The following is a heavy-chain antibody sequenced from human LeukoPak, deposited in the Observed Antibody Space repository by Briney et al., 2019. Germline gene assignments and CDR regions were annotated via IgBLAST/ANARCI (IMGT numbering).Heavy chain of an antibody. D-gene: IGHD6-6*01. Sequence: SETLSLTCTVSGGSISTYYWSWIRQPPGKGLEWIGEINHSGSTNYNPSLKSRVTISVDTSKNQFSLKLSSVTAADTAVYYCARGVSNYVDYWGQRTLVTVSS. J-gene: IGHJ4*02. V-gene: IGHV4-34*01. CDR3: ARGVSNYVDY. CDR2: INHSGST. CDR1: GGSISTYY.